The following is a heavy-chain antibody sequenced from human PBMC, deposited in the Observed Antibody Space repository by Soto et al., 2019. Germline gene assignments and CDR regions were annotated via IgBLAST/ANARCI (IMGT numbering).Heavy chain of an antibody. CDR1: GFTFSSYS. CDR3: ARSYCSGGNCYSSDAFDI. V-gene: IGHV3-48*02. J-gene: IGHJ3*02. Sequence: GGSLRLSCAASGFTFSSYSMNWVRQAPGKGLEYLSYISSSSRTIYYGDSVKGRITISRDNAKNSLYLQMNSLRDDDTAVYYCARSYCSGGNCYSSDAFDIWGQGTMVT. D-gene: IGHD2-15*01. CDR2: ISSSSRTI.